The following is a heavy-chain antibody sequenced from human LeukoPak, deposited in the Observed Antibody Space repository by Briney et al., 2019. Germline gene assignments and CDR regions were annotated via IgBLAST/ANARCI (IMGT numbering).Heavy chain of an antibody. V-gene: IGHV3-15*01. Sequence: PGESLRLSCAASGFTSTNAWMSWVRQAPGKGLEWVGRIKTKADGGTTDYAAPVKGRFTISRDDSKNMLYLQMNSLKTEDTAVYYCARVVSYYCDSSGHDYWGQGTLVTVSS. CDR1: GFTSTNAW. CDR2: IKTKADGGTT. CDR3: ARVVSYYCDSSGHDY. D-gene: IGHD3-22*01. J-gene: IGHJ4*02.